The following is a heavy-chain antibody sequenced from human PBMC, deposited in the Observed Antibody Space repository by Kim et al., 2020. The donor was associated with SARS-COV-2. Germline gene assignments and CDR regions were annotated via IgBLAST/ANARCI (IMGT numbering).Heavy chain of an antibody. J-gene: IGHJ5*02. V-gene: IGHV3-53*01. Sequence: ESVKGRFTIARDNTKNTLYLQMTSLIAEETAGYYCARVLGSSWYLGWFDPWGQGTLVTVSS. CDR3: ARVLGSSWYLGWFDP. D-gene: IGHD6-13*01.